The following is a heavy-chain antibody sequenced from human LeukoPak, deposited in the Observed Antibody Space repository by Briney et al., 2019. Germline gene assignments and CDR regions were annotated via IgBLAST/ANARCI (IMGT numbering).Heavy chain of an antibody. CDR1: GYTFTGYY. CDR3: AKDLSSSGWLLTPDY. V-gene: IGHV1-2*02. CDR2: INPNSGGT. Sequence: ASVKVSCKASGYTFTGYYMHWVRQAPGQGLEWMGWINPNSGGTNYAQKFQGRVTMTRDTSISTAYMELSRLRSDDTAVYYCAKDLSSSGWLLTPDYWGQGTLVTVSS. J-gene: IGHJ4*02. D-gene: IGHD6-19*01.